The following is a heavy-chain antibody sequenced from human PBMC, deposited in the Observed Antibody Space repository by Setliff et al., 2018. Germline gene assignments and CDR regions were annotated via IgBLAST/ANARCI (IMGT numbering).Heavy chain of an antibody. CDR2: IYATGGP. D-gene: IGHD1-26*01. CDR3: ARLGDVDGWYFDL. CDR1: GDSFSSYS. Sequence: PSETLSLTCGVSGDSFSSYSWNWIRQPAGRAPEWIGRIYATGGPSYNPSLKSRVIMSVDKSKNQFSLRLTSVTAADTAVYYCARLGDVDGWYFDLWGRGTLVTVSS. J-gene: IGHJ2*01. V-gene: IGHV4-4*07.